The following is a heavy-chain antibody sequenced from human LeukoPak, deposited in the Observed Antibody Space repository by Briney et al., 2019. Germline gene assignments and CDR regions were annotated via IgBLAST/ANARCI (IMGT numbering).Heavy chain of an antibody. V-gene: IGHV4-4*07. CDR1: GGSISSYY. CDR3: ARESNSGWPHPYFDY. D-gene: IGHD6-19*01. J-gene: IGHJ4*02. CDR2: IYASGST. Sequence: PSETLSLTCTVSGGSISSYYWSWVRQPAGKGLEWVGRIYASGSTNYNPSLKSRVTMSVDTSKNQFSLKLSSVTAADTAVYYCARESNSGWPHPYFDYWGQGTLVTVSS.